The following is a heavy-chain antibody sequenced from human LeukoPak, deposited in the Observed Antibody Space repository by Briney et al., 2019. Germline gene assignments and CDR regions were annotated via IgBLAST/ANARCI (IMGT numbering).Heavy chain of an antibody. V-gene: IGHV4-59*13. CDR1: GGSISSYY. CDR3: ARVGDWNDLVY. D-gene: IGHD1-1*01. Sequence: NASETLSLTCTVSGGSISSYYWSWVRQPPGKGLEWIGYILYSGTTTNYNPSLKSRVTISVDTSKNQFSLKLSSVTAADTAVYYCARVGDWNDLVYWGQGTLVTVSS. J-gene: IGHJ4*02. CDR2: ILYSGTTT.